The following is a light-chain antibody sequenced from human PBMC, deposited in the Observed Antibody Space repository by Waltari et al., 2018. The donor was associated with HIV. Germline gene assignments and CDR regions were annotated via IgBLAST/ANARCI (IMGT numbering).Light chain of an antibody. Sequence: QSVLTPPPSASATPGQRVTISCSGRSPNIGSNFVYWYQQLPGGTPKLRIYRDNHRPSGTPDRFSASKSGTSASLAISGLRSEDEGHYYCAAWDDTLSGRVFGGGTKVTVL. V-gene: IGLV1-47*01. CDR3: AAWDDTLSGRV. CDR1: SPNIGSNF. J-gene: IGLJ3*02. CDR2: RDN.